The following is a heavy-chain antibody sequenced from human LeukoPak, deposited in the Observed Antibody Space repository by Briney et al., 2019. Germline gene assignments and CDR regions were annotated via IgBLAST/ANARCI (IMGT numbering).Heavy chain of an antibody. J-gene: IGHJ5*02. CDR1: GYTFTGYY. D-gene: IGHD3-22*01. CDR2: INPNSGGT. CDR3: AIRDYDTSRWFDP. Sequence: GASVKVSCKASGYTFTGYYMHWVRQAPGQGLEWMGWINPNSGGTNYAQKFQGRVTMTRDTSISTAYMELSRLRSDDTAVYYCAIRDYDTSRWFDPWGQGTLVTVSS. V-gene: IGHV1-2*02.